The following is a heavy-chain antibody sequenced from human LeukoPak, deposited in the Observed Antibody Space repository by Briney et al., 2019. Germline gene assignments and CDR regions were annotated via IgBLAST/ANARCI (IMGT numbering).Heavy chain of an antibody. D-gene: IGHD1-26*01. Sequence: GTLRLSCAASGFSFRSHGMNWVRQAPGKGLEWVSGISPRGDITYYKDSVRGRFTISRDNAKSSLYLQMNSLRAEDTAVYYCARDPYSGSYGDYYYYYMDVWGKGTTVTISS. V-gene: IGHV3-21*01. CDR2: ISPRGDIT. CDR3: ARDPYSGSYGDYYYYYMDV. CDR1: GFSFRSHG. J-gene: IGHJ6*03.